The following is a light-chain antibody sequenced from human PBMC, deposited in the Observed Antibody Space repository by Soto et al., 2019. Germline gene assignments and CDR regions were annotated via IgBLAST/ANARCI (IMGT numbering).Light chain of an antibody. CDR3: CSYTTSNSRQIV. Sequence: QSVLTQPASVSGSPGQSITISCTGTSSDIGGYNYVSWYQQHPGKAPKFMIYDVSNRPSGVSNLFSGSKSGNTASLTISGLQAEDEADYYCCSYTTSNSRQIVFGTGTKVTV. CDR1: SSDIGGYNY. V-gene: IGLV2-14*01. CDR2: DVS. J-gene: IGLJ1*01.